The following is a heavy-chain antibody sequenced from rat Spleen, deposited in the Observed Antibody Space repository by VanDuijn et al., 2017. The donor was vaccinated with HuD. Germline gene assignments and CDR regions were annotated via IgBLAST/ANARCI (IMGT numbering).Heavy chain of an antibody. V-gene: IGHV5-25*01. CDR3: TRVDYPGVAHYFDY. Sequence: EVQLVESGGGLVQPGRSLKISCAASGLTYSNYVMAWVRQAPTKGLEWVATISTGGGDTYYRDSVKGRFTVSRDNAESTLYLQMNSLRSEDTATYYCTRVDYPGVAHYFDYWGQGVMVTVSS. J-gene: IGHJ2*01. CDR1: GLTYSNYV. CDR2: ISTGGGDT. D-gene: IGHD1-4*01.